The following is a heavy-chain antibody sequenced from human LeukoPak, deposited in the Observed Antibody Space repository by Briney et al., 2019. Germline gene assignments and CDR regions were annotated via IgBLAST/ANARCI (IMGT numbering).Heavy chain of an antibody. J-gene: IGHJ4*02. Sequence: GGSLRLSCAASGFTFSTYTMSWVRQAPGKGLEWVSFIYSDNTHYSDSVKGRFTISRDNSKNTLYLQMNSLRAEDTAVYYCARRAGAYSHPYDYWGQGTLVTVSS. V-gene: IGHV3-53*01. CDR3: ARRAGAYSHPYDY. CDR1: GFTFSTYT. D-gene: IGHD4/OR15-4a*01. CDR2: IYSDNT.